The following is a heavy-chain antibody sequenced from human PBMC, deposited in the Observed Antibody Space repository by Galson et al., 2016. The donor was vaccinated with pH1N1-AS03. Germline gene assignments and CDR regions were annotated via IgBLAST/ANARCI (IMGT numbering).Heavy chain of an antibody. CDR2: TSGSGGST. CDR3: AKSKDMAATAGDY. D-gene: IGHD5-12*01. V-gene: IGHV3-23*01. Sequence: SLRLSCAASGFTFSSYAMSWVRQAPGKGLEWVSATSGSGGSTYYADSVKGRFTISRDNSKNTLHLQMNSLRAEDTAVYYCAKSKDMAATAGDYWGQGTLVTVSS. CDR1: GFTFSSYA. J-gene: IGHJ4*02.